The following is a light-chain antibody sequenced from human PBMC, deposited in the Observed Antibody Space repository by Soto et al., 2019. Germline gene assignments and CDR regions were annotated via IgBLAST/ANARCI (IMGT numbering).Light chain of an antibody. V-gene: IGLV2-14*01. J-gene: IGLJ2*01. Sequence: QSALTQPASVSGSPGQSITISCTGTSNDVGGYKYVSWYQQHPDKAPKLIIFEDSNRPSGISSRFSGSKSGNTASLTISGLQAEDEADYYCASYTSSSTSVIFGRGTKLTVL. CDR2: EDS. CDR3: ASYTSSSTSVI. CDR1: SNDVGGYKY.